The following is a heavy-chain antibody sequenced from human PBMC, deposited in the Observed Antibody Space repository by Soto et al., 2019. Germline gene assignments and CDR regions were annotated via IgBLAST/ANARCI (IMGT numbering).Heavy chain of an antibody. CDR2: TYYRSKWYN. D-gene: IGHD4-17*01. CDR3: ARDSPGYGDYVLFDY. Sequence: QVQLQQSGPGLVKPSQTLSLTCAISGDSVSSNSAAWNWIRQSPSRGLEWLGRTYYRSKWYNDXXVSLKSRITIXXDXSXXQFSLQLNSVTPEDTAVYYCARDSPGYGDYVLFDYWGQGTLVTVSS. CDR1: GDSVSSNSAA. V-gene: IGHV6-1*01. J-gene: IGHJ4*02.